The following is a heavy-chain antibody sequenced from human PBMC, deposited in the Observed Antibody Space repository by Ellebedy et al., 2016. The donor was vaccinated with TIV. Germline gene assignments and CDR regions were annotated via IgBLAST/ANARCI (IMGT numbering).Heavy chain of an antibody. CDR2: INSDGSST. CDR1: GFTFSSYW. CDR3: ARELGSVYYGSGSYYKGPYYYGMDV. D-gene: IGHD3-10*01. V-gene: IGHV3-74*01. Sequence: PGGSLRLSCAASGFTFSSYWMHWVRQAPGKGLVWFSRINSDGSSTSYADSVKGRFTISRDNAKNTLYLQMKSLRAEDTAVYYCARELGSVYYGSGSYYKGPYYYGMDVWGQGTTVTVSS. J-gene: IGHJ6*02.